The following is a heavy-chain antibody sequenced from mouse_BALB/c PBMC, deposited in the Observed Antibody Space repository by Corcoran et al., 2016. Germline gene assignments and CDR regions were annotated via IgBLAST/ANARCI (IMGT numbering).Heavy chain of an antibody. V-gene: IGHV9-3-1*01. CDR1: GYSFTNYG. CDR2: INTYTGEP. Sequence: QIELVQPEPELKKPGATVKISCKASGYSFTNYGMNRVKQAPGKRFKGRGWINTYTGEPTYDDDFKGRLTFSLETSASTAYLLINNLKNEDTATDFCAREPFSMDYWCQGTSVTVSS. CDR3: AREPFSMDY. J-gene: IGHJ4*01.